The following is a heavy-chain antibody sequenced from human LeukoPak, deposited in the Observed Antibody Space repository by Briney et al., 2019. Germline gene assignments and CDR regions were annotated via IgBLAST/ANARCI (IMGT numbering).Heavy chain of an antibody. Sequence: HPGGSLRLSCAASGFTFSSYSMNWVRQAPGKGLEWVSYISSSSSTIYYADSVKGRFTISRDNAKNSLYLQMNSLRAEDTAVYYCARARGYLGYGMDVWGQGTTVTVSS. CDR1: GFTFSSYS. D-gene: IGHD2-15*01. J-gene: IGHJ6*02. CDR2: ISSSSSTI. V-gene: IGHV3-48*01. CDR3: ARARGYLGYGMDV.